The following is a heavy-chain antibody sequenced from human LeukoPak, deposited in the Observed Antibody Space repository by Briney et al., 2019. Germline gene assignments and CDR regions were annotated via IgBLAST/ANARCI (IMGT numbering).Heavy chain of an antibody. CDR2: INPNSGGT. CDR1: GYTFTGYY. Sequence: GASVKVSCKASGYTFTGYYMHWVRQAPGQGLEWMGWINPNSGGTNYAQKFQGRVTMTRDTSISTAYMELSRLRSDDTAVYYCARDRDSGSYYDFDYWGQGTLATVSS. D-gene: IGHD1-26*01. CDR3: ARDRDSGSYYDFDY. V-gene: IGHV1-2*02. J-gene: IGHJ4*02.